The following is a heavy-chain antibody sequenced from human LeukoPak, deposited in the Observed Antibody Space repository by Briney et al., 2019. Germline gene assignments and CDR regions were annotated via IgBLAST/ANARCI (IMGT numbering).Heavy chain of an antibody. J-gene: IGHJ4*02. CDR1: GFTFSTYP. CDR2: LTGYSAYI. V-gene: IGHV3-21*05. Sequence: GGSLRLSCAASGFTFSTYPMTWVPQAPGGVVKWVSCLTGYSAYIYYKDSVKGRFTISRDNAKNSLYLQMKSLRAEDTAVYYCARYGVSSSTSYIDFWGQGTLVTVSS. CDR3: ARYGVSSSTSYIDF. D-gene: IGHD2-2*01.